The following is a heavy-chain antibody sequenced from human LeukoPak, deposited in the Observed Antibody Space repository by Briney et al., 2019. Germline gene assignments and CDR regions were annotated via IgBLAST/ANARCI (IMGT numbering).Heavy chain of an antibody. V-gene: IGHV3-23*01. D-gene: IGHD3-3*01. CDR2: ISGSGGST. J-gene: IGHJ4*02. CDR1: GFTFSSYA. CDR3: AKAGTGVVIIAY. Sequence: PGGSLSLSCAASGFTFSSYAMSWVRQAQGKGLEWVSAISGSGGSTYYADSVKGRFTISRDNSKNTLYLQMNSLRAEDTAVYYCAKAGTGVVIIAYWGQGTLVTVSS.